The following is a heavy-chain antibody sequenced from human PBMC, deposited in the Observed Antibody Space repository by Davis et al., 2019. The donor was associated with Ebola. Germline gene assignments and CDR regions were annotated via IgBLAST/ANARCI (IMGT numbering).Heavy chain of an antibody. CDR2: IKSETDGGTA. V-gene: IGHV3-15*01. J-gene: IGHJ6*02. CDR3: ATVFYEFRTYFYGRDI. CDR1: GFNFRNPW. Sequence: PGGSLRLSCAASGFNFRNPWMSWVRQAPGKGLEWVGRIKSETDGGTAVYAAPVRGRFTISRDDSENTLYLQMNSLKTEDTGVYYCATVFYEFRTYFYGRDIWGQGTTVTVSS. D-gene: IGHD5/OR15-5a*01.